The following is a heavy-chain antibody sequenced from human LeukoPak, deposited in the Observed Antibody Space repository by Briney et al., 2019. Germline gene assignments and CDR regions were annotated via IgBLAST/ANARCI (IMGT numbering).Heavy chain of an antibody. Sequence: GGSLRLSCAASRFTFTTYSMNWVRQAPGKGLEWVSSISSSGSHTYYADSVKGRFSVSRDNGKNSLYLQMNSLRVEDTAVYYCARSIGSDWRPFDYWGQGTLVSVSS. J-gene: IGHJ4*02. V-gene: IGHV3-21*01. CDR2: ISSSGSHT. CDR3: ARSIGSDWRPFDY. D-gene: IGHD3-9*01. CDR1: RFTFTTYS.